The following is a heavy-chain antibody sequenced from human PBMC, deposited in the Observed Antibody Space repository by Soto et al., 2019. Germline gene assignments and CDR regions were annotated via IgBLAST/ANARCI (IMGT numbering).Heavy chain of an antibody. CDR3: ARRGYFDD. Sequence: GGSLRLSCAASGFTFSSYSMNWVRQAPGKGLEWVSYISSSSSTIYYADSVKGRFTISRDNAKNSLYLQMNSLRAEDTAVYYCARRGYFDDWGQGTLVTVAS. J-gene: IGHJ4*02. D-gene: IGHD1-26*01. CDR2: ISSSSSTI. V-gene: IGHV3-48*01. CDR1: GFTFSSYS.